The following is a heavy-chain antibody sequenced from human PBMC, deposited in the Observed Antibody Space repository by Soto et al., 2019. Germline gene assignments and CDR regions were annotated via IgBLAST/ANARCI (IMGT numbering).Heavy chain of an antibody. Sequence: GGSLRLSCAASGFTFSDYYMSWIRQAPGKGLEWVSYISSSSSYTNYADSVKGRFTISRDNAKNSLYLQMNSLRAEDTAVYYCARDPNYYDSGQSAAGYYYYGMDVWGQGTTVTVSS. CDR2: ISSSSSYT. D-gene: IGHD3-22*01. CDR1: GFTFSDYY. V-gene: IGHV3-11*06. J-gene: IGHJ6*02. CDR3: ARDPNYYDSGQSAAGYYYYGMDV.